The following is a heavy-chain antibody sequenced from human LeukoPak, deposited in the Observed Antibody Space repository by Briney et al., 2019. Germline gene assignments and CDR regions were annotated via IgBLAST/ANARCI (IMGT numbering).Heavy chain of an antibody. CDR2: VKTIRDGGTT. D-gene: IGHD2-21*02. J-gene: IGHJ4*02. CDR1: GFNFKDAY. Sequence: GGSLRLSCLGSGFNFKDAYMNWVRQAPGKGLEWVGRVKTIRDGGTTDDTAPVKGRFSISRDDSKRTVHLQMNSLKTEDTAVYFCTARVVTTNEFWGQGTLVTVSS. CDR3: TARVVTTNEF. V-gene: IGHV3-15*01.